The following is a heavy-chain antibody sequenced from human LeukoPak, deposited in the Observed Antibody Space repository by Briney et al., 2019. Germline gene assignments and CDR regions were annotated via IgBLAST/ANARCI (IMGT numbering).Heavy chain of an antibody. CDR1: GYTFTSYD. V-gene: IGHV1-8*01. D-gene: IGHD6-19*01. CDR2: MNPNSGNT. Sequence: ASVKVSCKASGYTFTSYDINWVRHATGQGLEWMGWMNPNSGNTGYAQKFQGRVTMTRNTSISTAYMELSSLRSEDTAVYYCARGRSSSGWLNWFDPWGKGTLVTVSS. J-gene: IGHJ5*02. CDR3: ARGRSSSGWLNWFDP.